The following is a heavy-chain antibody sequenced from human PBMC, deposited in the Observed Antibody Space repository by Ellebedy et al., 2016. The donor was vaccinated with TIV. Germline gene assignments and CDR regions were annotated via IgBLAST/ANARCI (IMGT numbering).Heavy chain of an antibody. Sequence: ASVKVSCKASGYSFTSYFIHWVRQAPGQGLEWMGIINPSGGSTDYAQRFQGRVTVTRGTSTRTVYMELSSLRSEDTAVYYCARDGPLGIDYWGQGTLVTVS. CDR1: GYSFTSYF. J-gene: IGHJ4*02. CDR2: INPSGGST. CDR3: ARDGPLGIDY. D-gene: IGHD7-27*01. V-gene: IGHV1-46*01.